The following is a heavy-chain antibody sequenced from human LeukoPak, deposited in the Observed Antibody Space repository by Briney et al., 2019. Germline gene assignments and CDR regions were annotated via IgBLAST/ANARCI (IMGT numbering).Heavy chain of an antibody. CDR3: ARDPAGYSSGGEYNWFDP. D-gene: IGHD6-19*01. CDR1: GYTFTGYY. J-gene: IGHJ5*02. V-gene: IGHV7-4-1*02. Sequence: ASVKVSCKASGYTFTGYYMHWVRQAPGQGLEWMGWINTNTGNPTYAQGFTGRFVFSLDTSVSTAYLQISSLKAEDTAVYYCARDPAGYSSGGEYNWFDPWGQGTLVTVSS. CDR2: INTNTGNP.